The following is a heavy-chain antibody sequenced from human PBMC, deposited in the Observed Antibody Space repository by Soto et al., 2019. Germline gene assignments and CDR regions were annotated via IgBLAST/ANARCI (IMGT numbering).Heavy chain of an antibody. CDR3: ARINWNYRDGMGV. CDR1: GFTFSSYW. J-gene: IGHJ6*02. D-gene: IGHD1-7*01. V-gene: IGHV3-7*03. CDR2: IKQDGSEK. Sequence: PGGSLRLSCAASGFTFSSYWMSWVRQAPGKGLEWVANIKQDGSEKYYVDSVKGRFTISRDNAKNSLYLQMNSLRAEDTAVYHGARINWNYRDGMGVWGHGTTGTVS.